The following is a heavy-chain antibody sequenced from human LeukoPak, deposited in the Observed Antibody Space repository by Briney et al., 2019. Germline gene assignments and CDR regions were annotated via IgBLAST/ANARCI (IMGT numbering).Heavy chain of an antibody. D-gene: IGHD6-13*01. V-gene: IGHV3-48*03. CDR2: ISSSGSTI. Sequence: PGGSLRLSCAASGFTFSSYEMNWVRQAPGKGLEWVSYISSSGSTIYYASFVKGRFTFSSDNAKNLLYLQMTSLRAEDTAVYYCARAAIAAAGGIDYWGQGTLVTVSS. CDR1: GFTFSSYE. J-gene: IGHJ4*02. CDR3: ARAAIAAAGGIDY.